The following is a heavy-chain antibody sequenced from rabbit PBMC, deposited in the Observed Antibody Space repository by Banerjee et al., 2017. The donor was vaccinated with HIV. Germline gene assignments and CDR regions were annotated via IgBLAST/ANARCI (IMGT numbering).Heavy chain of an antibody. Sequence: QSLEESGGGLVTPGGTLTLTCKASGFTISSSYFMCWVRQAPGKGLEWIACIWTSSGSTWYATWVSGRFTLSKTSSTTVSLQMTSLTAADTATYFCAREIWGTSGAIDLWGPGTLVTVS. CDR2: IWTSSGST. V-gene: IGHV1S40*01. J-gene: IGHJ4*01. CDR3: AREIWGTSGAIDL. D-gene: IGHD1-1*01. CDR1: GFTISSSYF.